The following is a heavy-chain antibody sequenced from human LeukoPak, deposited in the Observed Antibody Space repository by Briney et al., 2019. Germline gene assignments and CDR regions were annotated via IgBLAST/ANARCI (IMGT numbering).Heavy chain of an antibody. J-gene: IGHJ4*02. D-gene: IGHD4-11*01. Sequence: HPGGSLRLSCAASGFNFSSYAMTWVRQAPGKGLEWVSAVSGSGDTTYYADSVKGRFTISRDNSKSTLYLQMHDLRAEDTAVYYCARNDYTQNRGYCVDYWGQGTLVTVSS. CDR3: ARNDYTQNRGYCVDY. CDR2: VSGSGDTT. V-gene: IGHV3-23*01. CDR1: GFNFSSYA.